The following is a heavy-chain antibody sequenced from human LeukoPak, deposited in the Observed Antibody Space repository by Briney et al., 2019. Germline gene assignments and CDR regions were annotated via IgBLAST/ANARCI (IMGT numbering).Heavy chain of an antibody. V-gene: IGHV3-73*01. CDR3: TRHSEQYYDFWSGYSGDY. D-gene: IGHD3-3*01. CDR1: GVTFSGSA. Sequence: GGSLRLSCAASGVTFSGSAMHWVRQASGEGLEWVGRIRSKANSYATAYAASVKGRFTISRDDSKNTAYLQMNSLKTEDTAVYYCTRHSEQYYDFWSGYSGDYWGQGTLVTVSS. J-gene: IGHJ4*02. CDR2: IRSKANSYAT.